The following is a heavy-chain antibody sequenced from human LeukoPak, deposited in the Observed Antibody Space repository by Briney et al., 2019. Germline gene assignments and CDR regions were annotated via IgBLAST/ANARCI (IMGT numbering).Heavy chain of an antibody. Sequence: TSETLSLTCTVSGGSISSYYWSWIRQPPGKGLEWIGYIYYSGSTNYNPSLKSRVTISVDTSKNQFSLKLSSVTAADTAVYYYARDGGDRFDPWGQGTLVTVSS. CDR2: IYYSGST. V-gene: IGHV4-59*01. J-gene: IGHJ5*02. CDR1: GGSISSYY. CDR3: ARDGGDRFDP. D-gene: IGHD2-21*01.